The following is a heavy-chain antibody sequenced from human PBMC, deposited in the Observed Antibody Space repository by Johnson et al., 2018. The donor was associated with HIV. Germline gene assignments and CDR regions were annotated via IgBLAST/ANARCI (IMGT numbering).Heavy chain of an antibody. V-gene: IGHV3-13*01. Sequence: EQLVESGGGVVQPGRSLRLSCAASGFTFSSYDMHWVRQATGKGLEWVSAIGTAGDTYYPGSVKGRFTISRENAKNSLYLQMNSLRAEDTAVYYCARDRLAAADPDAFDIWGQGTMVTVSS. CDR2: IGTAGDT. D-gene: IGHD6-13*01. CDR1: GFTFSSYD. J-gene: IGHJ3*02. CDR3: ARDRLAAADPDAFDI.